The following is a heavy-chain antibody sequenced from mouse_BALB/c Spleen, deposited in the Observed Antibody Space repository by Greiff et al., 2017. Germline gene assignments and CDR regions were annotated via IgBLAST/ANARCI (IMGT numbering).Heavy chain of an antibody. CDR2: ISYDGSN. CDR1: GYSITSGYY. D-gene: IGHD2-1*01. CDR3: AREGGNYGDYYAMDY. J-gene: IGHJ4*01. Sequence: EVKLEESGPGLVKPSQSLSLTCSVTGYSITSGYYWNWIRQFPGNKLEWMGYISYDGSNNYNPSLKNRISITRDTSKNQFFLKLNSVTTEDTATYYCAREGGNYGDYYAMDYWGQGTSVTVSS. V-gene: IGHV3-6*02.